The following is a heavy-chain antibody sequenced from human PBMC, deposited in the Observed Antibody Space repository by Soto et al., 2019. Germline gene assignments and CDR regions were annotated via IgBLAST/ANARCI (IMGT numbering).Heavy chain of an antibody. CDR1: GFTFSSYG. V-gene: IGHV3-30*18. CDR2: ISYDGSNK. D-gene: IGHD3-9*01. J-gene: IGHJ6*02. CDR3: AKSFRYFDWLLYYYGMDV. Sequence: GSLRLSCAASGFTFSSYGMHWVRQAPGKGLEWVAVISYDGSNKYYADSVKGRFTISRDNSKNTLYLQMNSLRAEDTAVYYCAKSFRYFDWLLYYYGMDVWGQGTTVTVSS.